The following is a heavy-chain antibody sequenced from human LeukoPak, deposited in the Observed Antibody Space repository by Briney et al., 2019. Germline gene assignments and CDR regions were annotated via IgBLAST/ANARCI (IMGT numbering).Heavy chain of an antibody. V-gene: IGHV3-11*06. Sequence: PGGSLRLSCAASGFTFSDYYMSWIRQAPGKGLEWVSYISSSSSYTNYADSVKGRFTISRDNAKNSLYLQMNSLRAEDTAVYYCARGHYKAVAGNGMDVWGKGTTVTVSS. D-gene: IGHD6-19*01. J-gene: IGHJ6*04. CDR1: GFTFSDYY. CDR2: ISSSSSYT. CDR3: ARGHYKAVAGNGMDV.